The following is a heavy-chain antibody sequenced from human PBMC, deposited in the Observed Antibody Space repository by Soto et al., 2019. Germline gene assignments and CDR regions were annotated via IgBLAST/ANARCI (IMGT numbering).Heavy chain of an antibody. Sequence: ASVKVSCKASGGTFSSYAISWVRQAPGQGLEWMGGIIPIFGTANYAQKFQGRVTITADKSTSTAYMELSSLGSEDTAVYYCARWSSGYPNWFDPWGQGTLVTVSS. CDR1: GGTFSSYA. V-gene: IGHV1-69*06. CDR3: ARWSSGYPNWFDP. J-gene: IGHJ5*02. D-gene: IGHD3-22*01. CDR2: IIPIFGTA.